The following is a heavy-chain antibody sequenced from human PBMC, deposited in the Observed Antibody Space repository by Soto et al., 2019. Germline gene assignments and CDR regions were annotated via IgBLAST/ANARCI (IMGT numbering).Heavy chain of an antibody. D-gene: IGHD4-17*01. Sequence: GGSLRLSCAASGFTVSSNYMSWVRQAPGKGLEWVSVIYSGGSTYYADSVKGRFTISRDNSKNTLYLQMNSLRAEDTAVYYCARATYGDSAYYYYYYTDVWGKGTTVTVSS. V-gene: IGHV3-66*01. CDR3: ARATYGDSAYYYYYYTDV. CDR1: GFTVSSNY. J-gene: IGHJ6*03. CDR2: IYSGGST.